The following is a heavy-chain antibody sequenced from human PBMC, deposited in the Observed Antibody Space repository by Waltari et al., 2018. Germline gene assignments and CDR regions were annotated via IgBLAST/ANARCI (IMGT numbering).Heavy chain of an antibody. CDR2: ISYDGSNK. D-gene: IGHD3-3*01. J-gene: IGHJ6*02. CDR1: GFTFSSYA. V-gene: IGHV3-30*01. Sequence: QVQLVESGGGVVQPGRSLRLSCAASGFTFSSYAMLWVRQAPGKGLEWGAVISYDGSNKYDAESVKDRFTISRDTTKNTLYLQMNSLRAEDTAVYYCARVHYDFWSGYPYYYYYYGMDVWGQGTTVTVSS. CDR3: ARVHYDFWSGYPYYYYYYGMDV.